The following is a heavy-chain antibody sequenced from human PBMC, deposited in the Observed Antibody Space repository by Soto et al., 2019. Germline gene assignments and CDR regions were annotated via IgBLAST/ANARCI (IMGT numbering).Heavy chain of an antibody. CDR1: GFTFSSYA. Sequence: GGSLRLSCAASGFTFSSYAMSWVRQAPGKGLEWVSAISGSGGSTYYADSVKGRFTISRDNSKNTLYLQMNSLRAEDTAVYYCAKGGYTNTPKYYDFWSGYLDPWGQGTLVTVSS. CDR2: ISGSGGST. J-gene: IGHJ5*02. CDR3: AKGGYTNTPKYYDFWSGYLDP. D-gene: IGHD3-3*01. V-gene: IGHV3-23*01.